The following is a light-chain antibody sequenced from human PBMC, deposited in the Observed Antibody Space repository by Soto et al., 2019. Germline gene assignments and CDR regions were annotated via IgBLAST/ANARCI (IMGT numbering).Light chain of an antibody. CDR1: RTVSNW. Sequence: DIQMTQSPSILSASVEDRVTITCMASRTVSNWLAWYQHQPGRAPSLLISRASTLESGVPPRFSGSGFGTEFTLTIDSLQPDDFGTYYCQQYNSYALTFGQGTRLEI. CDR2: RAS. CDR3: QQYNSYALT. V-gene: IGKV1-5*03. J-gene: IGKJ5*01.